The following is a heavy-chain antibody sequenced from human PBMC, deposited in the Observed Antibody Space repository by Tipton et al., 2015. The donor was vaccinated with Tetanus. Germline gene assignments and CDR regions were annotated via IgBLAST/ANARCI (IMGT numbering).Heavy chain of an antibody. CDR2: IYYTALT. V-gene: IGHV4-31*03. Sequence: TLSLTCSVSGASINAGGYLWTWVRQHPGRGLEWIGNIYYTALTSYTPSLNSRVSMSVDTSKNHFSLRLTSVTAADTAVYFCARGLPREPFYLDYWGQGKQVTVSS. CDR3: ARGLPREPFYLDY. CDR1: GASINAGGYL. J-gene: IGHJ4*02. D-gene: IGHD1-26*01.